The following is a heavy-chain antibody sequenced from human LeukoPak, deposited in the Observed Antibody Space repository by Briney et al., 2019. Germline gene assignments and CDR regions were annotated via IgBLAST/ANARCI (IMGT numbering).Heavy chain of an antibody. CDR3: ARVNNGDQSSFDY. D-gene: IGHD4-17*01. CDR1: GGSISSSSNY. J-gene: IGHJ4*02. V-gene: IGHV4-31*03. CDR2: IYYSGST. Sequence: SETLSLTCTVSGGSISSSSNYWDWIRQHPGKGLEWIGYIYYSGSTYYNPSLKSRVTISVDTSKNQFSLKLSSVTAADTAVYYCARVNNGDQSSFDYWGQGTLVTVSS.